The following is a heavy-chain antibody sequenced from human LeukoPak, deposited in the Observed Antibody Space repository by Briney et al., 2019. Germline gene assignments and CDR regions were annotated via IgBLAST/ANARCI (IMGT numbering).Heavy chain of an antibody. CDR2: ISAYNGNT. CDR1: GYTFTSYG. V-gene: IGHV1-18*01. Sequence: ASVKVSCKASGYTFTSYGISWVRQAPGQGLEWMGWISAYNGNTNYAQKLQGRVTMTTDTSTSTAYMELRSLRSEDTAVYYCARPRDIVATTVFDYWGQGTLVTVSS. D-gene: IGHD5-12*01. J-gene: IGHJ4*02. CDR3: ARPRDIVATTVFDY.